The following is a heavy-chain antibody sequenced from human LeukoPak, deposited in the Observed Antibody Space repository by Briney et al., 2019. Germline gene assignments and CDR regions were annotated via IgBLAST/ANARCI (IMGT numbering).Heavy chain of an antibody. V-gene: IGHV3-74*01. CDR1: GFTFSTYW. Sequence: GGSLRLSCAASGFTFSTYWMHWVRQAPGKGLVWVSRINSDGSGTGFADSLNGRFTISRDNAKNILHLQMNSLRAEDTAVYYCVREFYSALWDWGQGTLVTVSS. J-gene: IGHJ4*02. CDR2: INSDGSGT. D-gene: IGHD2-21*01. CDR3: VREFYSALWD.